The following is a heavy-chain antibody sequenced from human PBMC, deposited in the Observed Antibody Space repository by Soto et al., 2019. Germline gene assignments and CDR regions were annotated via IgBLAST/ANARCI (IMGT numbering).Heavy chain of an antibody. CDR1: PGSISSSY. J-gene: IGHJ5*02. D-gene: IGHD1-26*01. CDR2: VAYSGTT. V-gene: IGHV4-59*01. CDR3: AREAQDYYFDH. Sequence: QVQLQESGPGLVKPSETLTLTCTVSPGSISSSYWSWIRQPPGRGLEWIGHVAYSGTTKYNPSLKSQGSRSVSTSKRQFSLRLAPVTAADTAVYYCAREAQDYYFDHWGQGIVVTVSS.